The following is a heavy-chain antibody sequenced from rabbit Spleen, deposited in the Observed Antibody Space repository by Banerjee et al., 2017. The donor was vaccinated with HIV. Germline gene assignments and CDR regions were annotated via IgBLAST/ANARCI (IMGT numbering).Heavy chain of an antibody. CDR2: ISGSSSDFT. CDR3: ARDTGSSFSSYGMDL. CDR1: GFSFSSSDY. D-gene: IGHD8-1*01. V-gene: IGHV1S40*01. J-gene: IGHJ6*01. Sequence: QSLEESGGDLVKPGASLTLTCTASGFSFSSSDYMCWVRQAPGKGLEWISCISGSSSDFTYSATWAKGRFSCSKTSSTTLTLQMTSLTVADTATYFCARDTGSSFSSYGMDLWGPGTLVTVS.